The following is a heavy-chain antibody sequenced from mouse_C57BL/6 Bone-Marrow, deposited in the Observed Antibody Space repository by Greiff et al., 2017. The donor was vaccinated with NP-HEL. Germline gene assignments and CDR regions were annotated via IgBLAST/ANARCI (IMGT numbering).Heavy chain of an antibody. D-gene: IGHD2-3*01. V-gene: IGHV1-81*01. Sequence: VQLQQSGAELARPGASVKLSCKASGYTFTSYGISWVKQRTGQGLEWIGEIYPRSGNTYYNEKFKGKATLTAEKSSSTAYMELRSLTSEDSAVYFCARNAGRWVLRRWYFDVWGTGTTVTVSS. CDR2: IYPRSGNT. CDR1: GYTFTSYG. J-gene: IGHJ1*03. CDR3: ARNAGRWVLRRWYFDV.